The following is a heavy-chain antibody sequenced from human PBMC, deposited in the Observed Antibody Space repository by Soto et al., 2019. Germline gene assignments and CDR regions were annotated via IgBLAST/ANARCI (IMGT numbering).Heavy chain of an antibody. Sequence: PGGSLRLSCAASGFSFTNFAMSWVRQAPGKGLEWVAGIGASGDITWYADSVKGRLSISRDNSKNTLYLQLNSLRFEDTAVYYCAKDDFTVRGDDYFDYWGPGTLVTVSS. V-gene: IGHV3-23*01. CDR2: IGASGDIT. CDR1: GFSFTNFA. J-gene: IGHJ4*02. CDR3: AKDDFTVRGDDYFDY. D-gene: IGHD2-21*02.